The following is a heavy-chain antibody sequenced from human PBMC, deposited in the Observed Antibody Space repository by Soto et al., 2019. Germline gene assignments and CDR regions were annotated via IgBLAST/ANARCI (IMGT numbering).Heavy chain of an antibody. CDR2: INHSGST. D-gene: IGHD4-17*01. CDR1: GGSFSGYY. V-gene: IGHV4-34*01. CDR3: AREGGDYGDYVIDY. Sequence: PSETLSLTCAVYGGSFSGYYWSWIRQPPGKGLEWIGEINHSGSTNYNPSLKSRVTISVDTSKNQFSLKLSSVTAADTAVYYCAREGGDYGDYVIDYWGQGTLVTVSS. J-gene: IGHJ4*02.